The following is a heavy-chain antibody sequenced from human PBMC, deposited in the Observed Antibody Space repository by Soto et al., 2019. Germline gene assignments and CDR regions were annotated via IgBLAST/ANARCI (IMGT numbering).Heavy chain of an antibody. V-gene: IGHV3-33*01. CDR2: IWYDGSNK. CDR3: ARDSPGY. CDR1: GFTFSSYG. Sequence: QVQLVESGGGVVQPGRSLRLSCAASGFTFSSYGMLWVRQAPGKGLEWVAVIWYDGSNKYYADSVKGRFTISRDNSKNTLYLQINSLRAEDTAVYYCARDSPGYWGQGTLVTVSS. J-gene: IGHJ4*02.